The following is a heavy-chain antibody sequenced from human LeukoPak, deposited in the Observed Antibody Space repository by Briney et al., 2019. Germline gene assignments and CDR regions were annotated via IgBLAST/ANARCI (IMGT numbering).Heavy chain of an antibody. V-gene: IGHV3-21*01. D-gene: IGHD3-16*02. Sequence: GGSLRLSCAASGFTVSSNYMNWVRQAPGKGLEWVSSISSSSSYIYYADSVKGRFTISRDNAKNSLYPQMNSLRAEDTAVYYCARGSLYYDYVWGSYRYGYFDYWGQGTLVTVSS. J-gene: IGHJ4*02. CDR2: ISSSSSYI. CDR1: GFTVSSNY. CDR3: ARGSLYYDYVWGSYRYGYFDY.